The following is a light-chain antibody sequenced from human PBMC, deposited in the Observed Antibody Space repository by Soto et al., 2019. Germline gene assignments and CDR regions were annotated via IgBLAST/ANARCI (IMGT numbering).Light chain of an antibody. J-gene: IGLJ3*02. Sequence: QSVLTQPPSASGTPGQRVTISCSGSSSNIGRNYVYWYQQLPGTAPKLLIYRNNQLPSGVPDRFSGSKSGTSASLAISGLRSEDEADYYCTAWDGSLSVWVFGGGTKLTVL. CDR2: RNN. CDR1: SSNIGRNY. CDR3: TAWDGSLSVWV. V-gene: IGLV1-47*01.